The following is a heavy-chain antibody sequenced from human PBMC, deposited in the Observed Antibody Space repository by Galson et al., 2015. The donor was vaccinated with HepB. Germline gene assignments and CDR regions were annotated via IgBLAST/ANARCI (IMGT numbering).Heavy chain of an antibody. D-gene: IGHD6-13*01. J-gene: IGHJ3*02. CDR2: IDPSDSYT. CDR3: ARQGYSSSWKGYAFDI. CDR1: GYSFTSYW. V-gene: IGHV5-10-1*01. Sequence: QSGAEVKKPGESLRISCKGSGYSFTSYWISWVRQMPGKGLEWMGRIDPSDSYTNYSPSFQGHVTISADKSISTAYLQWSSLKASDTAMYYCARQGYSSSWKGYAFDIWGQGTMVTVSS.